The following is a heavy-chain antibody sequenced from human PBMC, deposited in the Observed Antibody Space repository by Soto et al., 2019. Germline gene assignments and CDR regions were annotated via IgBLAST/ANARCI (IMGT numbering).Heavy chain of an antibody. CDR3: GKARYLLVDQPLYFES. V-gene: IGHV3-23*01. Sequence: EVQLLESGGGLVRPGGSLRLSCADSGFPFRSYAMGWVRQAPGKGLEWISVISGSGEITLYTDSVKGRFTISRDFSNNTLSLQMNSLRADDTAIYYCGKARYLLVDQPLYFESWGQGTLVTVSS. CDR1: GFPFRSYA. CDR2: ISGSGEIT. D-gene: IGHD3-9*01. J-gene: IGHJ4*02.